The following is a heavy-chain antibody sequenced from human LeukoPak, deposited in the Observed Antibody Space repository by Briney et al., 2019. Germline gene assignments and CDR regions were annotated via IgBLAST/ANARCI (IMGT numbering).Heavy chain of an antibody. D-gene: IGHD3-22*01. CDR2: ISGSGGST. CDR1: GFTFSSYA. J-gene: IGHJ4*02. V-gene: IGHV3-23*01. Sequence: GGSLRLSCAASGFTFSSYAMSGVRQAPGKGLEWVSAISGSGGSTYYADSVKGRFTISRDNSKNTLYLQMNSLRAEDTAVYYCAKERGPYYYDSSGYYDPYYFDYWGQGTLVTVSS. CDR3: AKERGPYYYDSSGYYDPYYFDY.